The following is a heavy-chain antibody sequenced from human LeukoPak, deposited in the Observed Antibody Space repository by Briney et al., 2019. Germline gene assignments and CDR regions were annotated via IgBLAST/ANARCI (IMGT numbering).Heavy chain of an antibody. D-gene: IGHD3-22*01. CDR3: ARDHLIEYYYDSSGYYSRVNAFDI. CDR2: IKQDGSEK. J-gene: IGHJ3*02. V-gene: IGHV3-7*01. Sequence: PGGSLRLSCAASGFTFSSYWMSWVRQAPGKGLEWVANIKQDGSEKYYVDSVKGRFTISRDNAKNSLYLQMNSLRAEDTAVYYCARDHLIEYYYDSSGYYSRVNAFDIWGQGTMVTVSS. CDR1: GFTFSSYW.